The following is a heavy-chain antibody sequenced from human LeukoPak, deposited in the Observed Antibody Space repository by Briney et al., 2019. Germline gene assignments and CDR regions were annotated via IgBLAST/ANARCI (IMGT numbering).Heavy chain of an antibody. V-gene: IGHV3-23*01. Sequence: PGGPLRLSCAASGFPFSSHSMNGARHAPGKGLEWVLTIRGSGGSTYHAHSEKGRLPLSRDNYKNRLYLQMDSLRGEDTAVSYCATAQGARYCSGGSCFVFDYWGQETLVTLSS. J-gene: IGHJ4*02. CDR1: GFPFSSHS. D-gene: IGHD2-15*01. CDR2: IRGSGGST. CDR3: ATAQGARYCSGGSCFVFDY.